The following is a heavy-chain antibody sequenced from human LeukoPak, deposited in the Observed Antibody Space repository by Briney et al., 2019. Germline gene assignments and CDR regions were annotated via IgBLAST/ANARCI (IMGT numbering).Heavy chain of an antibody. Sequence: GASVKVSCKASGYTFTGYYTHWVRQAPGQGLEWMGWINPNSGGTNYAQKFQGRVTMTRDTSISTAYMELSRLRSDDTAVYYCARDSPPDSSGYLDAFDIWGQGTMVTVSS. V-gene: IGHV1-2*02. CDR2: INPNSGGT. D-gene: IGHD3-22*01. CDR1: GYTFTGYY. J-gene: IGHJ3*02. CDR3: ARDSPPDSSGYLDAFDI.